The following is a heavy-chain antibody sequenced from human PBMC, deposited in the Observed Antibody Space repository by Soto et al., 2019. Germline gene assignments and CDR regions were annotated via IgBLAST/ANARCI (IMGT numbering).Heavy chain of an antibody. D-gene: IGHD6-6*01. J-gene: IGHJ6*02. CDR2: IIPTFGTA. V-gene: IGHV1-69*06. CDR3: ARVSIAALDYYYRMDV. Sequence: SVKVSCKASGGTFSSYAISWVRQAPGQGLEWMGGIIPTFGTANYAQKFQGRVTITADKSTSTAYMELSSLRSEDTAVYYCARVSIAALDYYYRMDVWGQGTTVTVSS. CDR1: GGTFSSYA.